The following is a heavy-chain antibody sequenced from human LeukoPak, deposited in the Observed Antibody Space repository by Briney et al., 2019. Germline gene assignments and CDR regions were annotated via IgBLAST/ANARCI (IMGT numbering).Heavy chain of an antibody. D-gene: IGHD5-24*01. CDR2: IWYDGSNK. J-gene: IGHJ4*02. CDR1: GFTFSSYA. CDR3: ARGRDGTDYFDH. V-gene: IGHV3-33*08. Sequence: GGSLRLSCAASGFTFSSYAMHWVRQAPGKGLEWVAVIWYDGSNKYYADSVKGRFPISRDNSNNILYLQMNSLRAEDTAVFYCARGRDGTDYFDHWGQGTLVTVSS.